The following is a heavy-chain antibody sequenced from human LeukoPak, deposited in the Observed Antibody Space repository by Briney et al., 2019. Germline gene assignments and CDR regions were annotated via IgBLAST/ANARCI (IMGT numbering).Heavy chain of an antibody. V-gene: IGHV4-61*01. D-gene: IGHD3-10*01. CDR2: IYYSGST. CDR3: AGGEASGSGRYDI. CDR1: GGSISSISFY. J-gene: IGHJ3*02. Sequence: PSETLSLTCTVSGGSISSISFYWSWIRQPPGKGLEWIGYIYYSGSTNYNPSLKSRVTISVDTSKNQFSLKLTSVTAADTAVYYCAGGEASGSGRYDIWGQGTMVTVSS.